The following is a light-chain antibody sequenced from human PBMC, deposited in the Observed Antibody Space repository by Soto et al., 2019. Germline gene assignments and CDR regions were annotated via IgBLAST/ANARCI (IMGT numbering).Light chain of an antibody. CDR1: SSNIGNNY. Sequence: QSVLTQPPSVSAAPGQKVTISCSGSSSNIGNNYVSWFQQLPGTAPKLLIYDNNMRPSGIPDRFSGSKSGTSATLGITGLQTGDEADYYCGTWDNILSGGVFGGGTKVTVL. J-gene: IGLJ2*01. CDR2: DNN. V-gene: IGLV1-51*01. CDR3: GTWDNILSGGV.